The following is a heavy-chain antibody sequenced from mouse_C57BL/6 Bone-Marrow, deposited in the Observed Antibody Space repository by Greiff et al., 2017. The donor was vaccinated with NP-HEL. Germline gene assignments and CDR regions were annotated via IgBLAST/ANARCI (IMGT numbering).Heavy chain of an antibody. D-gene: IGHD2-5*01. V-gene: IGHV1-81*01. CDR2: IYPRSGNT. Sequence: VKLQQSGAELARPGASVKLSCKASGYTFTSYGISWVKQRTGQGLEWIGEIYPRSGNTYYNEKFKGKATLTADKSSSTAYMELRSLTSEDSAVYFCARCHYSNYGRYFDYWGQGTTLTVSS. CDR3: ARCHYSNYGRYFDY. CDR1: GYTFTSYG. J-gene: IGHJ2*01.